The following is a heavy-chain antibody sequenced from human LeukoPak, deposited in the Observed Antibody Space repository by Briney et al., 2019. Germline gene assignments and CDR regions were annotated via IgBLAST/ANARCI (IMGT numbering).Heavy chain of an antibody. D-gene: IGHD1-26*01. Sequence: GGSQRLSCAASGFTFSSYWMHWVRQAPGKGLVWVSRISPDGSTTGHADSVKGRFTTSRDNAKNTLFLQMNSLRAEDTAVYYCAKGRVGANGYYYYGMDVWGQGTTVTVSS. CDR3: AKGRVGANGYYYYGMDV. CDR1: GFTFSSYW. J-gene: IGHJ6*02. CDR2: ISPDGSTT. V-gene: IGHV3-74*01.